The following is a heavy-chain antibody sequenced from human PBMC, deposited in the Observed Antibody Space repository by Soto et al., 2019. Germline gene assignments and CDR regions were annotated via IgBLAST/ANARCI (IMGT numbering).Heavy chain of an antibody. J-gene: IGHJ6*02. D-gene: IGHD3-10*01. V-gene: IGHV3-33*01. CDR1: GFTFSSYG. CDR3: ARDKGLWFGELHYYYYGMDV. Sequence: GGSLRLSCAASGFTFSSYGMHWVRQAPGKGLEWVAVIWYDGGNKYYADSVKGRFTISRDNSKNTLYLQMNSLRAEDTAVYYCARDKGLWFGELHYYYYGMDVWGQGTTVTVSS. CDR2: IWYDGGNK.